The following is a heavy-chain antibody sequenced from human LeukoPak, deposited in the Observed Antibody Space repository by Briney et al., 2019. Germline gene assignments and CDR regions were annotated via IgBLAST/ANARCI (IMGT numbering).Heavy chain of an antibody. CDR3: ARESSRGYGMDV. J-gene: IGHJ6*02. CDR1: GFTFSNYA. Sequence: GGSLRLSCAGSGFTFSNYAMTWVRQAPGKGLEWVSSISSSSSYIYYADSVKGRFTISRDNAKNSLYLQMNSLRVEDTAVYYCARESSRGYGMDVWGQGTTVTVSS. CDR2: ISSSSSYI. V-gene: IGHV3-21*01.